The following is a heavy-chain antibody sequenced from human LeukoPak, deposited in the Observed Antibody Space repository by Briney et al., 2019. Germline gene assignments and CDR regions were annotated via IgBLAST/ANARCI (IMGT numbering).Heavy chain of an antibody. CDR2: IYSGGST. CDR1: GFTLRSNY. V-gene: IGHV3-53*01. D-gene: IGHD2/OR15-2a*01. J-gene: IGHJ4*02. CDR3: AAFSA. Sequence: GGSPRLSCADPGFTLRSNYMSWVRQAPGKGLEWVSVIYSGGSTYYADSVKGRFTISRDNSKNTLYLQMNSLRAEDTAVYYCAAFSAWGQGTLVTVSS.